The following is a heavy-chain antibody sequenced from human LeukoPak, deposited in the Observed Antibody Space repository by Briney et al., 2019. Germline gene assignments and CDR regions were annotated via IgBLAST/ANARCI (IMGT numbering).Heavy chain of an antibody. D-gene: IGHD3-10*01. Sequence: GGSLRLSCVASGFTFSKYGMHWVRQAPGKGLEWVAIISSDGRNKNYGDSVRGRFTISRDNSMDTLYLQMNSLRAEDTALYYCANAYYYGSGSYYILDRNRTIGPEQEFQHWGQGTPVTVSS. CDR3: ANAYYYGSGSYYILDRNRTIGPEQEFQH. CDR1: GFTFSKYG. V-gene: IGHV3-30*18. J-gene: IGHJ1*01. CDR2: ISSDGRNK.